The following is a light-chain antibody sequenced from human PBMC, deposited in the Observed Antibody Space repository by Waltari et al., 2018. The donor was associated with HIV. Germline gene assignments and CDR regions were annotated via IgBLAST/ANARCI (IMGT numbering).Light chain of an antibody. CDR2: NTD. V-gene: IGLV7-43*01. CDR1: TGTVISLNY. CDR3: VIYYGGSWV. J-gene: IGLJ3*02. Sequence: QTVVTQEPSLTVSPGGTVTLTCASSTGTVISLNYPSWFQHKPGQAPRSLIYNTDNRQSLTPDRFSGSLPGGKAALTLSGVQPEDEADYYCVIYYGGSWVFGGGTRLTVL.